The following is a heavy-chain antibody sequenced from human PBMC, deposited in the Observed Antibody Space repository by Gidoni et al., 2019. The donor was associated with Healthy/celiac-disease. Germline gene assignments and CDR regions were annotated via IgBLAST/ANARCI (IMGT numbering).Heavy chain of an antibody. CDR1: GYTFTSYD. CDR3: ATRRRFLEWLLYPDPYFDY. J-gene: IGHJ4*02. V-gene: IGHV1-8*01. Sequence: QVQLVQSGAEVKKPGASVKVSCKASGYTFTSYDINWVRQATGQGLEWMGWMNPNSGNTGYAQKFQGRVTMTRNTSISTAYMELSSLRSEDTAVYYCATRRRFLEWLLYPDPYFDYWGQGTLVTVSS. D-gene: IGHD3-3*01. CDR2: MNPNSGNT.